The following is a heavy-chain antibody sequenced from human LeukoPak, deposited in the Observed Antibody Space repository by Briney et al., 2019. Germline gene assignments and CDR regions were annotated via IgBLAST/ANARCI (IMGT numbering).Heavy chain of an antibody. V-gene: IGHV3-7*01. CDR3: ARRSYCSGGSCYPSGYPSYYFDY. D-gene: IGHD2-15*01. CDR1: GFTFSSYW. CDR2: IKQDGSEK. Sequence: GGSLRLSCAASGFTFSSYWMSWVRQAPGKGLEWVANIKQDGSEKYYVDSVKGRFTISRDNAKNSLYLQMNSLRAEDTAVYYCARRSYCSGGSCYPSGYPSYYFDYWGQGTLVTVSS. J-gene: IGHJ4*02.